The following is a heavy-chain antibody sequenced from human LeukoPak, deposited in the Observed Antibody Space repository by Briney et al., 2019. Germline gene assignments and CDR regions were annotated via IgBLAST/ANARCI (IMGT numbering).Heavy chain of an antibody. J-gene: IGHJ4*02. D-gene: IGHD2-2*01. CDR2: IRYDGSNK. CDR3: ARDRRVPAAMVDY. CDR1: GFTFSSYG. Sequence: GGSLRLSCAASGFTFSSYGMHWVRQAPGKGLEWVAFIRYDGSNKYYADSVKGRFTISRDNSKNTLYLQMNSLRAEDTAVYYCARDRRVPAAMVDYWGQGTLVTVSS. V-gene: IGHV3-30*02.